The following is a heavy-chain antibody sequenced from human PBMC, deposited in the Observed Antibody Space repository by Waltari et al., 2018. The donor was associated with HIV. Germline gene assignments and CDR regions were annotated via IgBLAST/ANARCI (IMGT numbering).Heavy chain of an antibody. CDR3: ASIAYCGGDCYPRGMDV. D-gene: IGHD2-21*02. Sequence: EVQLVESGGGLVQPGGSLRLSCAASGFTVSSNYLSWVRQAPGTGLEWVSVIYSGGSTYSADSGKGRFTISRDNSKNTLYLQMNSLRAEDTAVYYGASIAYCGGDCYPRGMDVWGQGTTVTVSS. CDR2: IYSGGST. J-gene: IGHJ6*02. V-gene: IGHV3-66*01. CDR1: GFTVSSNY.